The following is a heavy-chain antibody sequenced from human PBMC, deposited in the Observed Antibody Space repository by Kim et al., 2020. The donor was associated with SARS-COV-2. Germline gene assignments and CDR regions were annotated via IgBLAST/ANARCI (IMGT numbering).Heavy chain of an antibody. CDR1: GFTFSSYA. Sequence: GGSLRLSCAASGFTFSSYAMSWVRQAPGKGLEWVSAISGSGGSTYYADSVKGRFTISRDNSKNTLYLQMNSLRAEDTAVYYCAKDIVVVTAIRAFDYWGQGTLVTVSS. CDR2: ISGSGGST. D-gene: IGHD2-21*02. J-gene: IGHJ4*02. V-gene: IGHV3-23*01. CDR3: AKDIVVVTAIRAFDY.